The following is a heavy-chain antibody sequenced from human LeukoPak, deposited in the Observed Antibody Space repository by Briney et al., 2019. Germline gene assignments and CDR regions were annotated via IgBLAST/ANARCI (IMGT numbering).Heavy chain of an antibody. V-gene: IGHV5-51*01. J-gene: IGHJ4*02. CDR2: IYPGDSDT. CDR3: ARRAGSMALDY. D-gene: IGHD2/OR15-2a*01. Sequence: GESLQISCKGSGYSFTDYWIGWVRQMPGKGLEWMGIIYPGDSDTRYSPSFQGQVTISADKSISTAYLQWSSLQASDTAMYYCARRAGSMALDYWGQGTLVTVSS. CDR1: GYSFTDYW.